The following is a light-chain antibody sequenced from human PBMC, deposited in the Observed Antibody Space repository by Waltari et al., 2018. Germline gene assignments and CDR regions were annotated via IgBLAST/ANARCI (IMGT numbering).Light chain of an antibody. Sequence: DIQMTQSPSALSTSVGDRVTTTCRASRGIDRYLTWYQQRPGRAPKLLIYDASTLQREVPTRFSGGGIGTDFTLTINNLQPEDFATYFCQQSYSPPFTFGQGTRLEI. CDR2: DAS. V-gene: IGKV1-39*01. CDR1: RGIDRY. J-gene: IGKJ5*01. CDR3: QQSYSPPFT.